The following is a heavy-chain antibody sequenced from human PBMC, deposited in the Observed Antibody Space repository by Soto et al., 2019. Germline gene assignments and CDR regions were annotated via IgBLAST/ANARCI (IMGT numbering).Heavy chain of an antibody. CDR3: ATGEEQQLVIY. CDR2: IIPIFGTA. J-gene: IGHJ4*02. D-gene: IGHD6-13*01. CDR1: GGTFSSYA. Sequence: SVKVSWKASGGTFSSYAISWVRQAPGQGLEWMGGIIPIFGTANYAQKFQGRVTITADESTSTAYMEPSSLRSEDTAVYYCATGEEQQLVIYWGQGTLVTVSS. V-gene: IGHV1-69*13.